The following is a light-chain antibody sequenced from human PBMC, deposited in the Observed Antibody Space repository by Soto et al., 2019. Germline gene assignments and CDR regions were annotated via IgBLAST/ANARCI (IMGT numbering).Light chain of an antibody. CDR1: QSVSSN. Sequence: EIVMTQSPATLSVSPGDRVTLSCRASQSVSSNLAWYQQKPGQPPRLLIYGASPRATGIPDTFSGSGSGTEFSLTISSLQSEDFAVYYCQQYFDWRTFGQGTRVEIK. CDR2: GAS. V-gene: IGKV3D-15*01. J-gene: IGKJ1*01. CDR3: QQYFDWRT.